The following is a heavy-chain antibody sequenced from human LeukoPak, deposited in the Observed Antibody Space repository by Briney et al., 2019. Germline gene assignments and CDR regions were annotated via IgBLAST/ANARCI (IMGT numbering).Heavy chain of an antibody. D-gene: IGHD4-17*01. CDR2: ISGSGAST. CDR1: GFTFSSCA. J-gene: IGHJ4*02. CDR3: AKDRYGDYSFDS. V-gene: IGHV3-23*01. Sequence: PGGSLRLSCAASGFTFSSCAMNWVRQAPGKGLEWVSSISGSGASTYDADSVKGRFTISRDNSKNTLYLQMNSRRAEDTAIYYCAKDRYGDYSFDSWGQGTLVTVSS.